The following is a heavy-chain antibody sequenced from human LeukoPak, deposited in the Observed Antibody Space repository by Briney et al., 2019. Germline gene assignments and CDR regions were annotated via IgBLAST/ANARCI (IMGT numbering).Heavy chain of an antibody. CDR3: ARDPKWDRDYDSSGYYLDY. V-gene: IGHV1-46*01. Sequence: ASVKVSCKASGYTFTSYYMHWVRQAPGQGLEWMGIINPSGGSTSYAQKFQGRVTMTRDTSTSTVYTELSSLRSEDTAVYYCARDPKWDRDYDSSGYYLDYWGQGTLVTVSS. CDR1: GYTFTSYY. J-gene: IGHJ4*02. D-gene: IGHD3-22*01. CDR2: INPSGGST.